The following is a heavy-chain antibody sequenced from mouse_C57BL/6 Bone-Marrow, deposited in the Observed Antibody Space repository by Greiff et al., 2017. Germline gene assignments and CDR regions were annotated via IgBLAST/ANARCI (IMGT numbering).Heavy chain of an antibody. Sequence: QVQLQQPGAELVKPGASVKLSCKASGYTFTSYWMQWVKPRPGQGLEWIGEIAPSDSYTNFTQKFKGKATLTVDTSSSTASMQLSSLTSEDSAVYYCARPYYYGSSSLAMDYWGQGTSVTVSS. CDR3: ARPYYYGSSSLAMDY. D-gene: IGHD1-1*01. J-gene: IGHJ4*01. CDR1: GYTFTSYW. CDR2: IAPSDSYT. V-gene: IGHV1-50*01.